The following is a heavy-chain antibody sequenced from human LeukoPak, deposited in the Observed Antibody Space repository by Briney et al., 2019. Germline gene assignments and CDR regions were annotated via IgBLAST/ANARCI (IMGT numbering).Heavy chain of an antibody. J-gene: IGHJ5*02. CDR2: IGSSGDTI. CDR3: ARELTGSIGFIS. Sequence: GGSLRLSCAASGFIFSGYGMNWVRQAPGKGLEWVSYIGSSGDTIYYADSVKGRFTISRGNAKSSLYLQMGNLRAEDTGVYYCARELTGSIGFISWGERTLVTVSS. D-gene: IGHD7-27*01. CDR1: GFIFSGYG. V-gene: IGHV3-48*03.